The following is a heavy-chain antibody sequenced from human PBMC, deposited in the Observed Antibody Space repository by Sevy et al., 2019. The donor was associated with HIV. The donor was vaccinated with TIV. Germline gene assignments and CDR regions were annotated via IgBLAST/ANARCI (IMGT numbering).Heavy chain of an antibody. CDR1: GFTFSTYA. CDR3: AKDRIWELGDAFDI. J-gene: IGHJ3*02. D-gene: IGHD1-7*01. V-gene: IGHV3-23*01. Sequence: GGSLRLSCTASGFTFSTYAMSWVRQAPGKGLEWVSAISGSGGSTYYADSVKGQFTVSRDNSKNTLFLQMNNLRAEDTAIYFCAKDRIWELGDAFDIWAKGQWSPSPQ. CDR2: ISGSGGST.